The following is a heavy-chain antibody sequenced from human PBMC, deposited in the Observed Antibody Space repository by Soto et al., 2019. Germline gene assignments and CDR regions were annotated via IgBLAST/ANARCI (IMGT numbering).Heavy chain of an antibody. Sequence: GESLKISCKGSGYSFTSYWINWVRQMPGKGLEWMGRIDPSDSYTNYSPSFQGHVTISADKSISTAYLQWSSLKASDTAMYYCARPTSHCSGGSCYYDYWGQGTLVTVSS. D-gene: IGHD2-15*01. J-gene: IGHJ4*02. V-gene: IGHV5-10-1*01. CDR3: ARPTSHCSGGSCYYDY. CDR2: IDPSDSYT. CDR1: GYSFTSYW.